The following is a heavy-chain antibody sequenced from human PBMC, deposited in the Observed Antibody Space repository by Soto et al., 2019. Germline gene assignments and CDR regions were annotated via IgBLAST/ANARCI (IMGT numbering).Heavy chain of an antibody. J-gene: IGHJ6*03. D-gene: IGHD3-10*01. Sequence: SETLSLTCTVSGGSISSYYWSWIRQPPGKGLEWIGYIYYSGSTNYNPSLKCRVTISVDTSKNQFSLKLSSVTAADTAVYYCARRRGYGSGSYYTQYYMDVWGKGTTVTVS. CDR1: GGSISSYY. CDR2: IYYSGST. CDR3: ARRRGYGSGSYYTQYYMDV. V-gene: IGHV4-59*08.